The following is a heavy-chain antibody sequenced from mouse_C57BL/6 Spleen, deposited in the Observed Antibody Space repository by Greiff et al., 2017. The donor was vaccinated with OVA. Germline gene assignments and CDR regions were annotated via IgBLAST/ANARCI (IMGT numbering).Heavy chain of an antibody. Sequence: QVQLQQSGAELVKPGASVKMSCKASGYTFTSYWITWVKQRPGQGLEWIGDIYPGSGSTNYNEKFKSKATLTVDTSSSTAYMQLSSLTSEDSAVYYCARSIYYPSMDYWGQGTSVTVSS. CDR2: IYPGSGST. J-gene: IGHJ4*01. D-gene: IGHD1-1*01. CDR3: ARSIYYPSMDY. V-gene: IGHV1-55*01. CDR1: GYTFTSYW.